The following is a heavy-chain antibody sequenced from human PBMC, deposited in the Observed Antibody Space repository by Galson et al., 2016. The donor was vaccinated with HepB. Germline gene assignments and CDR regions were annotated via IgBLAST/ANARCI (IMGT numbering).Heavy chain of an antibody. V-gene: IGHV3-7*01. CDR2: IKEDGSED. D-gene: IGHD5-24*01. CDR1: GLTFSNYW. J-gene: IGHJ4*02. Sequence: SLRLPCAASGLTFSNYWMSWVRQAPGKGVEWVANIKEDGSEDYYVDAVRGRFTISRDNAKNPLYFQMNSLKVEDTAIYYCVREGLADGSYFDYWGQGTLVTVSS. CDR3: VREGLADGSYFDY.